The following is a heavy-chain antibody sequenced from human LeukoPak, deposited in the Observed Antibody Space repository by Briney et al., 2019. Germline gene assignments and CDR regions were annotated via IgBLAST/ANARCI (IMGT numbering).Heavy chain of an antibody. CDR1: EGTFSSYA. J-gene: IGHJ4*02. Sequence: GSSVKVSCKASEGTFSSYAISWVRQAPGQGLEWMGGIIPIFGTANYAQKFQGRVTITTDESTSTAYMELSSLRSEDTAVYYCARGYYDSSGYYYPDYWGQGTLVTVSS. V-gene: IGHV1-69*05. CDR2: IIPIFGTA. CDR3: ARGYYDSSGYYYPDY. D-gene: IGHD3-22*01.